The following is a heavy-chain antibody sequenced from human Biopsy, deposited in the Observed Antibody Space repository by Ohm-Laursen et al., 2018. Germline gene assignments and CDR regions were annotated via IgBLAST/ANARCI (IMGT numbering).Heavy chain of an antibody. V-gene: IGHV4-59*01. D-gene: IGHD4-23*01. J-gene: IGHJ1*01. CDR1: GGPIDSYY. CDR2: IYFTGRT. CDR3: ARGSNEYGGLYFPH. Sequence: SQTLSLTCTVSGGPIDSYYWSWIRQPPGKALEWIGYIYFTGRTSYNPSLKSRVTISLDTSRKHFSLRLTSLAAADTAVYYCARGSNEYGGLYFPHWGQGTLVTVSS.